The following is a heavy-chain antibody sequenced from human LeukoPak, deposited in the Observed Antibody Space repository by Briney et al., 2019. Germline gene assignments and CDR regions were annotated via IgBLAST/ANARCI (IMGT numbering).Heavy chain of an antibody. CDR3: ARLTDTAMSHPVGDV. D-gene: IGHD5-18*01. V-gene: IGHV4-39*01. CDR2: IYYSGST. CDR1: GGSISSSSYY. J-gene: IGHJ6*04. Sequence: PSETLPLTCTVSGGSISSSSYYWGWIRQPPGKGLEWIGSIYYSGSTYYNPSLKSRVTISVDTSKNQFSLKLSSVTAADTAVYYCARLTDTAMSHPVGDVWGKRTTVTVSS.